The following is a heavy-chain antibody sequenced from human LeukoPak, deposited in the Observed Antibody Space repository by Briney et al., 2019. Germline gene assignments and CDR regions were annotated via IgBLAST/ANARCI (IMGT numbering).Heavy chain of an antibody. CDR1: GFTFSSYA. CDR2: ISGSGGST. CDR3: AKAVSPYYDSNGYYDY. V-gene: IGHV3-23*01. D-gene: IGHD3-22*01. Sequence: GGSLRLSCAASGFTFSSYAMSWVRQAPGKGLEWVSAISGSGGSTYYADSVKGRFTISRDNSKNTLYLQMNSLRAEDTAVYYCAKAVSPYYDSNGYYDYWGQGTLVTVSS. J-gene: IGHJ4*02.